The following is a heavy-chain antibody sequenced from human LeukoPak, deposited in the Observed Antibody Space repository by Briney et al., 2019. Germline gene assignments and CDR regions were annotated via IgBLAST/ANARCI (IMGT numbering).Heavy chain of an antibody. CDR1: GFTFSGSA. CDR2: IRSKANSYAT. V-gene: IGHV3-73*01. D-gene: IGHD3-10*01. J-gene: IGHJ6*03. CDR3: TRPGMVRGVIAYYYYYMDV. Sequence: PGGSLRLSCAASGFTFSGSAMHWVRQASGKGLEWVGRIRSKANSYATAYAASVKGRSTISRDDSKNTAYLQMNSLKTEDTAVYYCTRPGMVRGVIAYYYYYMDVWGKGTTVTVSS.